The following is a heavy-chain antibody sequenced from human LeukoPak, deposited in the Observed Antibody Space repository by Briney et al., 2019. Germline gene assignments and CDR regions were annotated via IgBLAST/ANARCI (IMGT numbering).Heavy chain of an antibody. CDR3: ASDFTGRDDY. Sequence: GGSLRLSCAASGFTLSRYWMHWVRHAPGKGLVWVSRMNPDGSRTDYAASVKGRFTISRDNAKNTLYLQMNSLGVEDTAVYSCASDFTGRDDYWGQGTLVTVSS. J-gene: IGHJ4*02. V-gene: IGHV3-74*01. D-gene: IGHD2-8*02. CDR2: MNPDGSRT. CDR1: GFTLSRYW.